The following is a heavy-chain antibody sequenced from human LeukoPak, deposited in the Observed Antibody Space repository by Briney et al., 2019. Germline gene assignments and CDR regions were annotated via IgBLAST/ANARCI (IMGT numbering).Heavy chain of an antibody. CDR1: GGTFSSNA. CDR2: IIPIFGTA. V-gene: IGHV1-69*13. CDR3: ARDGYYDILTGIYYYYYYMDV. J-gene: IGHJ6*03. Sequence: SVKVSCKASGGTFSSNAISWVRQAPGQGLEWMGGIIPIFGTANYAQKFQGRVTITADESTSTVYMELSSLRSDDTAVYYCARDGYYDILTGIYYYYYYMDVWGKGTTVTISS. D-gene: IGHD3-9*01.